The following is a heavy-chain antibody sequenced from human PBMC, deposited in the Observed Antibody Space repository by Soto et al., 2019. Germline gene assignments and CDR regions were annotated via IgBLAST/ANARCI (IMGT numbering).Heavy chain of an antibody. CDR1: GFTFSSYG. CDR3: AKDAVRFGAGTVTPGPDGGFDY. V-gene: IGHV3-30*18. J-gene: IGHJ4*02. Sequence: QVQLVESGGGVVQPGRSLRLSCAASGFTFSSYGMHWVRQAPGKGLEWVAVISYDGSNKYYADSVKGRFTISRDNSKNTLYLQMNSLRDEDTAVYYCAKDAVRFGAGTVTPGPDGGFDYWGQGTLVTVSS. CDR2: ISYDGSNK. D-gene: IGHD6-19*01.